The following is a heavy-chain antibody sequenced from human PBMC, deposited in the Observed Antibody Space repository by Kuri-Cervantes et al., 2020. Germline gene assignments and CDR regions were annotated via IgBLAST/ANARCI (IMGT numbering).Heavy chain of an antibody. V-gene: IGHV3-7*01. CDR1: GFTFSDYY. CDR3: ARDLGEWELRNNWFDP. J-gene: IGHJ5*02. Sequence: GESLKISCAASGFTFSDYYMSWIRQAPGKGLEWVANIKQDGSEKYYVDSVKGRFTISRDNAKNSLYLQMNSLGAEDTAVYYCARDLGEWELRNNWFDPWGQGTLVTVSS. CDR2: IKQDGSEK. D-gene: IGHD1-26*01.